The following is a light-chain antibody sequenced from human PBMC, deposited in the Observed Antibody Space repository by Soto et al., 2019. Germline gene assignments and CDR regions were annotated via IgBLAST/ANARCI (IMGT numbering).Light chain of an antibody. V-gene: IGKV3-11*01. CDR3: QQRSDWPST. J-gene: IGKJ4*01. CDR1: QSVSSY. Sequence: EIVLTQSPATLSLSPGERATLSCRASQSVSSYLAWYQQKPGQAPRLLIYDASNRATGIPARFSCSGSGTDFTLTIGSLETDDFAVYYCQQRSDWPSTFGGGTKVQIK. CDR2: DAS.